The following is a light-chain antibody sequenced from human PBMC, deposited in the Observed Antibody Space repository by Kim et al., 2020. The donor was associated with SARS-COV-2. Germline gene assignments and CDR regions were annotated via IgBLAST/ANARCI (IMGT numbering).Light chain of an antibody. CDR2: EDS. V-gene: IGLV3-10*01. CDR1: AFPKKY. Sequence: SYELTQPPSVSVSPGQTARITCSGDAFPKKYAYWYQQKSGQAPVLVIYEDSKRPSGIPERFSGSSSGTMATLTISGAQVEDEADYYCYSTDSSGNRWVFGGGTQLTVL. CDR3: YSTDSSGNRWV. J-gene: IGLJ3*02.